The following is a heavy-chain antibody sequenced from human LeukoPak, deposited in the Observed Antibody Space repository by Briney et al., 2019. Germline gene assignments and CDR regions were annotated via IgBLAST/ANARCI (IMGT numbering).Heavy chain of an antibody. CDR1: GYTFTSYG. J-gene: IGHJ4*02. D-gene: IGHD2-2*01. V-gene: IGHV1-18*01. Sequence: GASVKVSCKASGYTFTSYGISWVRQAPGQGLEWMGWISAYNGNTNYAQKLQGRVTMTTETSTRTAYMELRSLRSDDTAVYYCARTVSCSSTSCYLSDYWGQGTLVTVSS. CDR3: ARTVSCSSTSCYLSDY. CDR2: ISAYNGNT.